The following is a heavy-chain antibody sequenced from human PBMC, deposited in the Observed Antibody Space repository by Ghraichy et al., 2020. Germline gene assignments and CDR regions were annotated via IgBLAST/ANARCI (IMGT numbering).Heavy chain of an antibody. CDR1: GFTFSSYA. CDR2: ISGSGGSA. J-gene: IGHJ4*02. Sequence: GGSLRLSCAASGFTFSSYAMSWVRQAPGKGLEWVSAISGSGGSAYYADSVKGRFTISRDNSKNTLYLQMNSLRAEDTAVYYCAKDYAVGAGFVGQLGIFDYWGQGTLVTVSS. D-gene: IGHD7-27*01. V-gene: IGHV3-23*01. CDR3: AKDYAVGAGFVGQLGIFDY.